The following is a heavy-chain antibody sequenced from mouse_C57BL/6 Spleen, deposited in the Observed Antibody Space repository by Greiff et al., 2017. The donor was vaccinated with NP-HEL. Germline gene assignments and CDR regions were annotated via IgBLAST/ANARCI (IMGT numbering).Heavy chain of an antibody. D-gene: IGHD3-2*02. CDR1: GYTFTGYW. CDR2: ILPGSGST. J-gene: IGHJ3*01. V-gene: IGHV1-9*01. CDR3: ARDRAQARFAY. Sequence: QVQLKESGAELMKPGASVKLSCKATGYTFTGYWIEWVKQRPGHGLEWIGEILPGSGSTNYNEKFKGKATFTADTSSNTAYMQLSSLTTEDSAIYYCARDRAQARFAYWGQGTLVTVSA.